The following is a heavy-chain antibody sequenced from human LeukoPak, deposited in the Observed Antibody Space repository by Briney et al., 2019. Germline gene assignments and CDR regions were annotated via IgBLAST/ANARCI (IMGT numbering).Heavy chain of an antibody. Sequence: ASVTVSCKASGYTFTSYGISWVRQAPGQGLEWMGWISAYNGNTNYAQKLQGRVTMTTDTSTSTAYMELRSLRSDDTAVYYCARDWDYYDSSGYHHPFDYWGQGTTVTVSS. V-gene: IGHV1-18*01. CDR3: ARDWDYYDSSGYHHPFDY. D-gene: IGHD3-22*01. CDR1: GYTFTSYG. J-gene: IGHJ4*03. CDR2: ISAYNGNT.